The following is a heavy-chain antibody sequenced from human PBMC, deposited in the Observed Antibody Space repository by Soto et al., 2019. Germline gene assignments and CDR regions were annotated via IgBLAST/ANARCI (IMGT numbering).Heavy chain of an antibody. V-gene: IGHV4-31*03. CDR1: GGSISSGVYY. D-gene: IGHD2-15*01. CDR3: ARFAAGYCGGDCFDY. J-gene: IGHJ4*02. CDR2: IYYSGST. Sequence: SETLSLTCTVSGGSISSGVYYWSWIRQHPGKGLEWIGYIYYSGSTYYNPSLKSRVTISVDTSKNQFSLKLSSVTAADTAVYYCARFAAGYCGGDCFDYWGQGTLVTVSS.